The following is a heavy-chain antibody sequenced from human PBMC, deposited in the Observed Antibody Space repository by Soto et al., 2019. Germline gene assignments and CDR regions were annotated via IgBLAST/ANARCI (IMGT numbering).Heavy chain of an antibody. Sequence: QVQLVESGGGVVQPGRSLRLSCAASGFTFSSYAMHWVRQAPGKWLEWVAVISYDGGDKYYSDSVKGRFTISGDNSKNTLFLQMNCTRPEDTAVYYGARDHCRGRTCAFTYCGQGALVTVSS. CDR3: ARDHCRGRTCAFTY. CDR2: ISYDGGDK. J-gene: IGHJ4*02. CDR1: GFTFSSYA. D-gene: IGHD2-15*01. V-gene: IGHV3-30-3*01.